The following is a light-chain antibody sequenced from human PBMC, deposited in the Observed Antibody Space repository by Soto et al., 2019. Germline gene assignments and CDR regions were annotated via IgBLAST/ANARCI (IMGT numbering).Light chain of an antibody. CDR3: QQTYSTPPCN. J-gene: IGKJ5*01. CDR2: AAS. CDR1: QNVDIY. V-gene: IGKV1-39*01. Sequence: QMTQSPSSLSASVGDRVTLTCRASQNVDIYVSWYQHKPGKAPKLLISAASTLQSGVPLRFSGRGSGTDFTLTISGLQPEDFATYYCQQTYSTPPCNFAQGTRLEI.